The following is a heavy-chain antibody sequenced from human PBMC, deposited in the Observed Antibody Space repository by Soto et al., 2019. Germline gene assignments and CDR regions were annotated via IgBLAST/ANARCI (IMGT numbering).Heavy chain of an antibody. CDR2: VYYTGTT. CDR1: GGSISNYY. J-gene: IGHJ4*02. CDR3: ARAAAADY. Sequence: SETLSLTCTVSGGSISNYYWGWIRQPPGKGLEWIGYVYYTGTTHFNPSLKSRVSMSVDTSNNQFSLKLTSVTSADTAVYYCARAAAADYWGQGTLVTVSS. V-gene: IGHV4-59*01. D-gene: IGHD6-13*01.